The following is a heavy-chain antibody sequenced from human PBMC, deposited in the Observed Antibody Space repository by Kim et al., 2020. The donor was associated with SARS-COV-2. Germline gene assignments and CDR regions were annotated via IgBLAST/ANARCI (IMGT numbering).Heavy chain of an antibody. D-gene: IGHD4-17*01. V-gene: IGHV4-34*01. CDR1: GGSFSGYY. CDR3: ARGSTSRPHDYGGRRRAAYFDY. CDR2: INHSGST. Sequence: SETLSLTCAVYGGSFSGYYWSWIRQPPGKGLEWIGEINHSGSTNYNPSLKSRVTISVDTSKNQFSLKLSSVTAADTAVYYCARGSTSRPHDYGGRRRAAYFDYWGQGTLVTVSS. J-gene: IGHJ4*02.